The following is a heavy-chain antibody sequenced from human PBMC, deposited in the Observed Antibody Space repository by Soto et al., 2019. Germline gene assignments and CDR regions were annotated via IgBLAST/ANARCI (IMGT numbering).Heavy chain of an antibody. V-gene: IGHV3-66*04. Sequence: GGSLRLSCAASGFTVSSNYMSWVRQAPGKGLEWVSVIYSGGSTYYADSVKGRFTISRDNSKNTLYLQMNSLRAEDTAVYYCARPPVGLSSSSSVVGAFDIWGQGTMVTVSS. CDR1: GFTVSSNY. CDR3: ARPPVGLSSSSSVVGAFDI. D-gene: IGHD6-6*01. J-gene: IGHJ3*02. CDR2: IYSGGST.